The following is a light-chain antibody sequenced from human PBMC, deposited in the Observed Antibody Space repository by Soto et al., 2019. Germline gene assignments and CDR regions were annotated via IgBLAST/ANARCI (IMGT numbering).Light chain of an antibody. V-gene: IGLV2-11*01. Sequence: QSALTQPRSVSGSPGQSVTISCTGTSSDVGGYNYVSWYQQHPGKAPKLMIYDVSKRPSGVTDRFSGSKSGNTASLTISGLQAEDEADYYCCSDAGSYYVFGTGTKVTVL. J-gene: IGLJ1*01. CDR1: SSDVGGYNY. CDR2: DVS. CDR3: CSDAGSYYV.